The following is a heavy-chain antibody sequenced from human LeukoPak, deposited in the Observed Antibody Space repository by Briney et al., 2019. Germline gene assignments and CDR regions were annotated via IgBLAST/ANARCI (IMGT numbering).Heavy chain of an antibody. Sequence: GGSLRLSCAASALTFSKYAMNWVRQAPGKGLEWVSVISRSDSGSNIYYADSVKGRFTISRDNSKNTLYLQMNSLRAEDTAVYYCAKSLELLWFAKSEYYYYYGMDVWGQGTTVTVSS. J-gene: IGHJ6*02. D-gene: IGHD3-10*01. CDR2: ISRSDSGSNI. CDR1: ALTFSKYA. V-gene: IGHV3-NL1*01. CDR3: AKSLELLWFAKSEYYYYYGMDV.